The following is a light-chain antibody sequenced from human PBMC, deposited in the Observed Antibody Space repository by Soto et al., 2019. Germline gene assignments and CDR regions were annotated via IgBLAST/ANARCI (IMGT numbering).Light chain of an antibody. Sequence: EIVMTQSPATLSVSPGERATVSCRASQNIRTNLAWYQQKPGQAPRILVYGASTRASGIPARFSGSGSGTEFTLTISSPQSEDFAVYYCQHYNNWPYTFGQGTKLEIK. CDR3: QHYNNWPYT. J-gene: IGKJ2*01. CDR2: GAS. V-gene: IGKV3-15*01. CDR1: QNIRTN.